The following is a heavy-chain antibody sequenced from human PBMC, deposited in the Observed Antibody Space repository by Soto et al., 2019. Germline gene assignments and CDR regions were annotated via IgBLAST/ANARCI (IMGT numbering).Heavy chain of an antibody. V-gene: IGHV3-15*07. Sequence: EVPLVESGGGLVKPGGSLRLSCAVSGFTVTNVWMNWVRQAPGKGLEWVGRIKSTTDSGTTDYAAPVKGRFSISRNDSRNTLFLQMNSLKTEDTAVYYCSHGYAQYFESWGQGTLVTVSS. CDR2: IKSTTDSGTT. CDR3: SHGYAQYFES. J-gene: IGHJ4*02. D-gene: IGHD5-18*01. CDR1: GFTVTNVW.